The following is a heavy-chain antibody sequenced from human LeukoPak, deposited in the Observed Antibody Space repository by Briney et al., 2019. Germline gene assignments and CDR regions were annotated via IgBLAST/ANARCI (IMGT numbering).Heavy chain of an antibody. J-gene: IGHJ4*02. CDR1: GGSISSGGYY. D-gene: IGHD2-15*01. Sequence: SQTLSLTCTVSGGSISSGGYYWNWIRQHPGKGLEWIGYIYYSGSTYNKPSLKSRVVISEDTSKNQFSLKLSSVTAADTAVYYCASLCCSGGSCAFDYWGQGTLVTVSS. CDR3: ASLCCSGGSCAFDY. V-gene: IGHV4-31*03. CDR2: IYYSGST.